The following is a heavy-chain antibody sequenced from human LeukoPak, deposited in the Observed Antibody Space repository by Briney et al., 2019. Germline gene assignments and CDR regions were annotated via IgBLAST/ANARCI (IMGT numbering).Heavy chain of an antibody. D-gene: IGHD2/OR15-2a*01. CDR2: ISGSGEST. Sequence: PGGSLRLSCAASGFNFNIYAMNWVRQAPGQGLEWVSAISGSGESTFYADSVKGRFAISRDNSNNTLYLQMNSLRAEDTAIYYCTKPFYAGYGDALHIWGQGTMVTVSS. CDR3: TKPFYAGYGDALHI. CDR1: GFNFNIYA. V-gene: IGHV3-23*01. J-gene: IGHJ3*02.